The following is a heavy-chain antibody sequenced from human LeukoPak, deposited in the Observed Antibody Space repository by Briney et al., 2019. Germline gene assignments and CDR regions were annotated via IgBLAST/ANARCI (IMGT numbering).Heavy chain of an antibody. CDR2: IIPIFGTT. D-gene: IGHD3-10*01. CDR1: GGTLSRYA. Sequence: ASVKVSCKASGGTLSRYAISWVRQAPGQGPDLMGGIIPIFGTTNYAQKFQGRVTITADESTSTAYMELSSLRSEDTAVYYCARIVGIASRGYFDYWGQGTLVTVSS. J-gene: IGHJ4*02. CDR3: ARIVGIASRGYFDY. V-gene: IGHV1-69*13.